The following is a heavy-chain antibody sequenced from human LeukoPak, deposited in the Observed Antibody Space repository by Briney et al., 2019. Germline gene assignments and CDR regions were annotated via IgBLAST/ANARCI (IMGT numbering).Heavy chain of an antibody. CDR2: IKQDGSEK. D-gene: IGHD6-13*01. CDR3: ARGAPFLYSSSPKGLDY. V-gene: IGHV3-7*04. CDR1: GFTFSSYW. Sequence: TGGSLRLSCAASGFTFSSYWMSWVRQAPGKGLEWVANIKQDGSEKYYVDSVKGRFTISRDNAKNSLYLQMNSLRAEDTAVYYCARGAPFLYSSSPKGLDYWGQGTLVTVSS. J-gene: IGHJ4*02.